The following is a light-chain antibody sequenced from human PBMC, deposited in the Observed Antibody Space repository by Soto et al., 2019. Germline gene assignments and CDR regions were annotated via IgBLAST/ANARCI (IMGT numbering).Light chain of an antibody. CDR1: QIVTSSY. CDR3: QQYGSSPGT. V-gene: IGKV3-20*01. J-gene: IGKJ1*01. Sequence: EVVLTQSPGSLSLSPGERATLSCRASQIVTSSYLAWYQQKPGQAPKLIIFGASIRATDVPDRFSGSGSGTAFTLTIIRLEPEDFAVYYCQQYGSSPGTFGQGTKVE. CDR2: GAS.